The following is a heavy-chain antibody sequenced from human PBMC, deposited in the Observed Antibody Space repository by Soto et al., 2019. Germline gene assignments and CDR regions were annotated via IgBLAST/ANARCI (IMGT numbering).Heavy chain of an antibody. D-gene: IGHD2-2*01. Sequence: PSETLSLTCTVSGGFISTYFWSWIRQVPGKGPEWIGYIFYNGTTNYNPSLKSRVTMSVDTSKNQFSLKLNSVTAADTAVYYCARVLPYNCSSTSCLADYFDYWGQGTLVTVSS. CDR2: IFYNGTT. J-gene: IGHJ4*02. V-gene: IGHV4-59*01. CDR1: GGFISTYF. CDR3: ARVLPYNCSSTSCLADYFDY.